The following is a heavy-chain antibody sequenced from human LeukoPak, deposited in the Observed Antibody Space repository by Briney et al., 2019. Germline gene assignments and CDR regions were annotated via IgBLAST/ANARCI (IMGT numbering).Heavy chain of an antibody. V-gene: IGHV4-39*07. D-gene: IGHD6-19*01. CDR3: ARIAVAGTDFDY. CDR1: GGSISSRSYY. CDR2: IYYSGST. Sequence: NPSETLSLTCTVSGGSISSRSYYWGWIRQPPGKGLEWIGSIYYSGSTYYNPSLKSRVTISVDTSKNQFSLKLSSVTAADTAVYYCARIAVAGTDFDYWGQGTLVTVSS. J-gene: IGHJ4*02.